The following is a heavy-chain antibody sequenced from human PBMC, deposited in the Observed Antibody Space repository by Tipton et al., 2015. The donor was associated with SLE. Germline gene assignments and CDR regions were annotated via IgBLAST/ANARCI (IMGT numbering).Heavy chain of an antibody. CDR1: GFTFSSYS. V-gene: IGHV3-48*01. CDR3: ATSGSYYVNAFDI. J-gene: IGHJ3*02. Sequence: SLRLSCAAPGFTFSSYSMNWVRQAPGKGLEWVSYISSSSSTIYYADSVKGRFTISRDNAKNSLYLQMNSLRAEDTAVYYCATSGSYYVNAFDIWGQGTMVTVSS. CDR2: ISSSSSTI. D-gene: IGHD1-26*01.